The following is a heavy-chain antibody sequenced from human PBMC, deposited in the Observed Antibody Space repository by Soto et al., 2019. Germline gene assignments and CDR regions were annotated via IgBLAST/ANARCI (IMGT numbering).Heavy chain of an antibody. J-gene: IGHJ4*02. CDR3: ALLYGGVVVPYYFDS. D-gene: IGHD3-16*02. CDR1: GFSFSSYA. Sequence: GGSLRLSCAASGFSFSSYAMSWVRQAPGKGLEWVSTISGNGGSTYYADSVKGRFTISRDNSKNTLSLQMNSLRAEDTAVYYCALLYGGVVVPYYFDSWGQGTQVTVSS. CDR2: ISGNGGST. V-gene: IGHV3-23*01.